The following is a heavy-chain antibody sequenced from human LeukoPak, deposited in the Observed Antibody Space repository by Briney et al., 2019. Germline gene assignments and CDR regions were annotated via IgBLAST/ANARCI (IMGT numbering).Heavy chain of an antibody. CDR1: GYTFTSNW. J-gene: IGHJ4*02. Sequence: GESLKISCKGSGYTFTSNWIAWVRQMPGKGLEWMGIIYPGDSDTRYGPSFQGQVTISVDKSISTAYLQWSSLKASDTAMYYCARIKYSNVDYWGQGTLVTVSS. V-gene: IGHV5-51*01. CDR3: ARIKYSNVDY. CDR2: IYPGDSDT. D-gene: IGHD6-6*01.